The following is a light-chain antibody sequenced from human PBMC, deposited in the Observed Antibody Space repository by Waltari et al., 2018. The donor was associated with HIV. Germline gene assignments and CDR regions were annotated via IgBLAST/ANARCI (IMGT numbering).Light chain of an antibody. V-gene: IGLV3-21*02. CDR3: QVWDSSSDHNYV. CDR2: EDS. CDR1: NIGSKS. Sequence: SYVLTQPPSVSVAPGQTARITCGGNNIGSKSVHWYQQKPGQAPVLVVYEDSDRPSGIPERFSGSNSGNTATLTISRVEAGDEADYYCQVWDSSSDHNYVFGTGTKVTVL. J-gene: IGLJ1*01.